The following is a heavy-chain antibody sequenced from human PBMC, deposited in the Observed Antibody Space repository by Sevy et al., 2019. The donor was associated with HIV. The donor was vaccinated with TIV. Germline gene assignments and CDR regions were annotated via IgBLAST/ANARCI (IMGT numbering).Heavy chain of an antibody. CDR1: GFTFSSYS. Sequence: GESLKISCAASGFTFSSYSMNWVRQAPGKGLEWVSSISSSSSYIYYADSVKGRFTISRDNAKNSLYLQMNSLRAEDTAVYYCAREDCSGGSCYSLYWGQGTLVTVSS. CDR3: AREDCSGGSCYSLY. V-gene: IGHV3-21*01. J-gene: IGHJ4*02. CDR2: ISSSSSYI. D-gene: IGHD2-15*01.